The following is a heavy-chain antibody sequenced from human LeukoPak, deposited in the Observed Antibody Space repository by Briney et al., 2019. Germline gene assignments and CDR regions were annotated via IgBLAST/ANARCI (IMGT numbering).Heavy chain of an antibody. CDR2: INSDGINT. V-gene: IGHV3-74*01. Sequence: PGGSLRLSCAASGFTFSNYWMHWVRQAPGKGLVWVSRINSDGINTSYADSVKGRFTISRDNAKNTLNLQMNSLRAEDTAVYYCVYGGSYYVAWGQGTLVTVSS. CDR1: GFTFSNYW. D-gene: IGHD1-26*01. CDR3: VYGGSYYVA. J-gene: IGHJ5*02.